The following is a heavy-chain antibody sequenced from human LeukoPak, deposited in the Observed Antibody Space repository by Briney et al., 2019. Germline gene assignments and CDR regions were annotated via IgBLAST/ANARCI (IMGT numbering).Heavy chain of an antibody. CDR2: ISNSGTPV. CDR3: APLAANIFDY. D-gene: IGHD6-25*01. CDR1: GFTFSSFG. J-gene: IGHJ4*02. Sequence: QPGGSLRLSCAASGFTFSSFGLNWVRQAPGKGLEWVSYISNSGTPVYYADSVRGRFTTSRDNSKRTVYLQMNSLRVEDTAVYYCAPLAANIFDYWGQGTLVTASS. V-gene: IGHV3-48*03.